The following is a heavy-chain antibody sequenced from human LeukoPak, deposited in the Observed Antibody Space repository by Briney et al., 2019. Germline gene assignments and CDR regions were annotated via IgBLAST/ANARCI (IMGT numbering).Heavy chain of an antibody. CDR3: ARGPNKGSGYS. V-gene: IGHV3-66*01. CDR1: GFTVSSNY. J-gene: IGHJ5*02. CDR2: IYSGGST. D-gene: IGHD3-22*01. Sequence: GESLRLSCAASGFTVSSNYMSWVRQAPGKGLEWVSVIYSGGSTYYADSVKGRFTISRDNSKNTLYLQMNSLRAEDTAVYYCARGPNKGSGYSWGQGTLVTVSS.